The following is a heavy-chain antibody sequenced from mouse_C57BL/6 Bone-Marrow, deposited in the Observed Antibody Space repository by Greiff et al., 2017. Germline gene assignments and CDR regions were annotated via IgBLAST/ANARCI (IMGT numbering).Heavy chain of an antibody. CDR1: GFSLTSYG. CDR2: IWSGGSK. D-gene: IGHD4-1*01. Sequence: VKLQESGPGLVQPSQSLSITCTVSGFSLTSYGVHWVRQSPGKGLEWLGVIWSGGSKDYNAAFISRLSISKDNSKSQVFFKMNSLQADDTAIYYCARRGTGTGVDYWGQGTTLTVSS. J-gene: IGHJ2*01. V-gene: IGHV2-2*01. CDR3: ARRGTGTGVDY.